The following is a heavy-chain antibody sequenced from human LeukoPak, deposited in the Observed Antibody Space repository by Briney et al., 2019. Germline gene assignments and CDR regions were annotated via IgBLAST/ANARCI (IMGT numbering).Heavy chain of an antibody. CDR2: IRSSGSTI. Sequence: PGGSLRLSCAASGFTFSDYYMSWIRQAPGKGLEWVSYIRSSGSTIYYADSVKGRFTISRDNAKNSLYLQMNSLRAEDTAVYYCARDCWNYSPRGGRDYYYYMDVWGKGTTVTVSS. V-gene: IGHV3-11*04. J-gene: IGHJ6*03. CDR3: ARDCWNYSPRGGRDYYYYMDV. CDR1: GFTFSDYY. D-gene: IGHD1-7*01.